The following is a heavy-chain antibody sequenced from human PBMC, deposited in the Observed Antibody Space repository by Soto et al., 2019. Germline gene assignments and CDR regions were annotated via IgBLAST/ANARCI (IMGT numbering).Heavy chain of an antibody. J-gene: IGHJ4*02. CDR3: AKDSWGGAGSGWSHDY. V-gene: IGHV3-23*01. CDR1: GFRFGNYA. Sequence: PGGSLRLSCAGSGFRFGNYAMSWVRQAPGKGLEWVSAITGSGGRTYHGDSVKGRLTISRDNSKNTLYLQMNSLRVEDTAVYYCAKDSWGGAGSGWSHDYWGQGILVTVSS. D-gene: IGHD6-19*01. CDR2: ITGSGGRT.